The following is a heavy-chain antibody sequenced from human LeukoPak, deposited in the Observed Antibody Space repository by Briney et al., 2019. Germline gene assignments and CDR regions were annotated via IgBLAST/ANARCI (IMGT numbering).Heavy chain of an antibody. Sequence: SVKVSCKASGFTVTSSAVQWVGQAHAPGLEWIVCIVVGSGNTNYAQKFQERLTITKDMSTSTDYMELSSLRSEDTAVYYCAASPDYFDSSGYSYYFDYWRQGTLVSVPS. V-gene: IGHV1-58*01. D-gene: IGHD3-22*01. CDR1: GFTVTSSA. J-gene: IGHJ4*02. CDR2: IVVGSGNT. CDR3: AASPDYFDSSGYSYYFDY.